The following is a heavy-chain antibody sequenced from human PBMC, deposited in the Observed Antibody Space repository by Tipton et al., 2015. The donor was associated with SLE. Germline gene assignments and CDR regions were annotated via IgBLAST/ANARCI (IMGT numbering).Heavy chain of an antibody. CDR1: GVTFSRYW. CDR3: GRGVYSESSVGMDV. Sequence: YLRLSCAASGVTFSRYWIHWVRQAPGKGLVWVSRINSDGSSTTYADSVKGRFTISRDNTKNTLYLQMHSLRVDDTAVYYCGRGVYSESSVGMDVWGQGTTVTVSS. CDR2: INSDGSST. V-gene: IGHV3-74*01. D-gene: IGHD3-22*01. J-gene: IGHJ6*02.